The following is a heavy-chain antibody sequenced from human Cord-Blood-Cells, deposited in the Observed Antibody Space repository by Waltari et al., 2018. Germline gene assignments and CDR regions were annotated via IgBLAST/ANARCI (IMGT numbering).Heavy chain of an antibody. D-gene: IGHD6-19*01. J-gene: IGHJ2*01. CDR3: ARDRKSGWPNSPDWYFDL. V-gene: IGHV3-53*01. Sequence: EVQLVESGGGLIQPGGSLRLSCAASGFTVSSNYMSWVRQAPGKGLEWVSVIYSGGSTYYADSVKGRFTISRDNSKNTLYLQMNSLRAEDTAVYYCARDRKSGWPNSPDWYFDLWGRGTLVTVSS. CDR2: IYSGGST. CDR1: GFTVSSNY.